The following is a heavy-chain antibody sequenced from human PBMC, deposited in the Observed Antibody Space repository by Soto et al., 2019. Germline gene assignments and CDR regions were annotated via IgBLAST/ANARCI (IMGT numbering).Heavy chain of an antibody. J-gene: IGHJ4*02. CDR1: GGTFSSYS. CDR3: ARDGGRHSGGIDY. D-gene: IGHD1-26*01. CDR2: IIPIFGTA. Sequence: QVQLVQSGAEVKKPGSSVKVSCKASGGTFSSYSINWVRQAPGQGLEWMGEIIPIFGTADYAQKFQGRVRITADESTSTVYMELSSLRSEDMAVYYCARDGGRHSGGIDYWGQGTLVTVSS. V-gene: IGHV1-69*01.